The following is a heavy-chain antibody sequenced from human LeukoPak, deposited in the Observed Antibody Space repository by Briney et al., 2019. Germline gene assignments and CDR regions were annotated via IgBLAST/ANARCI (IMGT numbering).Heavy chain of an antibody. J-gene: IGHJ5*02. D-gene: IGHD2-15*01. CDR1: GGSVSSGSYY. CDR3: ARFHRSGGSCRGGWFDP. Sequence: SETLSLTCTVSGGSVSSGSYYWSWIRQPPGKGLEWIGYIYYSGSTNYNPSLKSRVTISVDTSKNQFSLKLSSVTAADTAVYYCARFHRSGGSCRGGWFDPWGQGTLVTVSS. V-gene: IGHV4-61*01. CDR2: IYYSGST.